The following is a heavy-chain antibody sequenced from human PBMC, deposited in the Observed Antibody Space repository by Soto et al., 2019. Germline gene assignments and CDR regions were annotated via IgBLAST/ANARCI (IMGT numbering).Heavy chain of an antibody. J-gene: IGHJ3*02. CDR2: ISSSSSYI. CDR3: ARDIVATDGAFDI. CDR1: GFTFSSYS. V-gene: IGHV3-21*01. D-gene: IGHD5-12*01. Sequence: GRSLRLSCAASGFTFSSYSMDRVLQAPGKGLEWVSSISSSSSYIYYADSVKGRFTISRDNAKNSLYLQMNSLRAEDTAVYYCARDIVATDGAFDIWGQGTMVTVSS.